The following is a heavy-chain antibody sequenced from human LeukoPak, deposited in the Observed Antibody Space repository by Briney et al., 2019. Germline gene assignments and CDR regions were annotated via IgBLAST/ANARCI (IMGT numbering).Heavy chain of an antibody. Sequence: PSETLSLTCTVSGGSINSYYWSWIRQPPGKGLEWIGYIYYSGSTNYNPSLKSRVTISVDTSKNQFSLKLSSVTAADTAVYYCARSVFPGIAVAGRLDAFDIWGQGTMVTVSS. V-gene: IGHV4-59*08. CDR3: ARSVFPGIAVAGRLDAFDI. CDR2: IYYSGST. J-gene: IGHJ3*02. D-gene: IGHD6-19*01. CDR1: GGSINSYY.